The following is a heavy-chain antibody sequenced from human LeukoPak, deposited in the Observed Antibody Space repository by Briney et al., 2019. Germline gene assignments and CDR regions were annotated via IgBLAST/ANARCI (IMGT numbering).Heavy chain of an antibody. J-gene: IGHJ6*03. CDR3: ARLGAEGFYSYYYMDV. Sequence: KSGESLKISCKGSGYSFTTYWIGWVRQMPGKGLEWMGIIYPGDSDTRYSPSFQGQVTISADKSISTAYLQWGSLKASDTAIYYCARLGAEGFYSYYYMDVWGKGTTVTVSS. CDR1: GYSFTTYW. CDR2: IYPGDSDT. D-gene: IGHD4/OR15-4a*01. V-gene: IGHV5-51*01.